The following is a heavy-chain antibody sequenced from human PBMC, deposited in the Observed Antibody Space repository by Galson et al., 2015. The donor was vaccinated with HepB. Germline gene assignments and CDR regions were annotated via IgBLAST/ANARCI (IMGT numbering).Heavy chain of an antibody. CDR2: FDPEDGET. D-gene: IGHD3-22*01. V-gene: IGHV1-24*01. Sequence: SVKVSCKVSGYTLTELSMHWVRQAPGKGLEWMGGFDPEDGETIYAQKFQGRVTMTEDTSTDTAYMELSSLRSEDTAVYYCATGVLNYYDSSGYYSGDYWGQGTLVTVSS. J-gene: IGHJ4*02. CDR3: ATGVLNYYDSSGYYSGDY. CDR1: GYTLTELS.